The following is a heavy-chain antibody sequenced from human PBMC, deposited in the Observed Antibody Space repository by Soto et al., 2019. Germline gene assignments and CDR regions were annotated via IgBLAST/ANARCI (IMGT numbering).Heavy chain of an antibody. J-gene: IGHJ4*02. V-gene: IGHV1-18*01. Sequence: QVQLVQSGTEVKKPGASVKVSCKASGCIMTTYGVSWVRQAPGQGLEWVGWISAYNDHTNYAQKFQGRVTMTTDTSTSTAYMELRSLRSDDTAVYSCARGTYFDYWGPGTLVTVSS. D-gene: IGHD1-1*01. CDR1: GCIMTTYG. CDR3: ARGTYFDY. CDR2: ISAYNDHT.